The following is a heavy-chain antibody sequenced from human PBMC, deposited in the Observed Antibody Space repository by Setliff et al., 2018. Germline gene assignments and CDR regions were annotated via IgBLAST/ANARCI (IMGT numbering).Heavy chain of an antibody. CDR2: INHSGST. D-gene: IGHD2-21*01. CDR3: ARVRRVVIAYYYYMDV. Sequence: TSETLSLTCAVYGGSFSGYYWSWIRQPPGKGLEWIGEINHSGSTNYNPSLKSRVTISVDTSKNQFSLKPSSVTAADTAVYYCARVRRVVIAYYYYMDVWGKGTTVTVSS. CDR1: GGSFSGYY. J-gene: IGHJ6*03. V-gene: IGHV4-34*01.